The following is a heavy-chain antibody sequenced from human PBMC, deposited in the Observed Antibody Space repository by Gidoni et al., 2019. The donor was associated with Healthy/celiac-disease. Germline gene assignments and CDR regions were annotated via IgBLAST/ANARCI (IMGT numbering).Heavy chain of an antibody. CDR3: ARGYCSGGSCYYFDY. J-gene: IGHJ4*02. Sequence: QLHLPESGSGLVKPSQSLSLTCAVSCGSISRGGYSWSWIRQPPGKGLEWIGYINHSGSTYYNPSLKSRVTISVDRSKNQFSLKLSSVTAADTAVYYCARGYCSGGSCYYFDYWGQGTLVTVSS. V-gene: IGHV4-30-2*01. D-gene: IGHD2-15*01. CDR2: INHSGST. CDR1: CGSISRGGYS.